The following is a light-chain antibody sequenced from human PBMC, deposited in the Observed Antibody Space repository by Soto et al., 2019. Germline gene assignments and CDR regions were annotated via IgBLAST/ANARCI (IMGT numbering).Light chain of an antibody. V-gene: IGKV1-39*01. J-gene: IGKJ2*01. CDR2: SAS. Sequence: DIQTTQSPSSLSASVEDRVTITCRTSPIISRFLNWYSQKPGKAPQLLIYSASNLQGGVPSRFSGSGSGTEFPLTIASLQPEDFATYYCQQSYIIPSAVGHGPKLEIK. CDR1: PIISRF. CDR3: QQSYIIPSA.